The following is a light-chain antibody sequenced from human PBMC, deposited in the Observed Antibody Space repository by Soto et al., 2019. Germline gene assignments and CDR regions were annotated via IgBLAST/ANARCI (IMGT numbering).Light chain of an antibody. J-gene: IGKJ4*01. Sequence: EIVLTQSPGTLSLSPGERATLSRRASQGVSSSYLAWYQHKPGQAPRLLMYSTSSRATGIPDRFSGSGSGTDFTLTISRLETEDFAVYYCQPYGSPRLTFGGGTKVDIK. CDR2: STS. CDR3: QPYGSPRLT. CDR1: QGVSSSY. V-gene: IGKV3-20*01.